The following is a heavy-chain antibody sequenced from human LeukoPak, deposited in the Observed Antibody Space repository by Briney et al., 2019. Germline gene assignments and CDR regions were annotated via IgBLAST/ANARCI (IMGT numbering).Heavy chain of an antibody. J-gene: IGHJ4*02. CDR1: GFTFGNFW. CDR3: ARDRYGAYDFDS. Sequence: GGSLRLSCAASGFTFGNFWMNWVRQAPGKGLEWVSSITSGSYIYYADSLKGRFTISRDNAKNSLYLQINSLRVEDTAIYYCARDRYGAYDFDSWGQGTLVTVSS. CDR2: ITSGSYI. V-gene: IGHV3-21*01. D-gene: IGHD4-17*01.